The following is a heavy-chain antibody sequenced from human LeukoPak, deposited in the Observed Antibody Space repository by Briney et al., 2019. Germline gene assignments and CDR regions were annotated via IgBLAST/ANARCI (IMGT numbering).Heavy chain of an antibody. CDR2: IWYDGSNK. CDR3: ARDSLPQPYYYYGMDV. CDR1: GFAFSSYG. J-gene: IGHJ6*02. Sequence: PGGSLRLSCAASGFAFSSYGMHRVRQAPGKGLEWVAVIWYDGSNKYYADSVKGRFTISRDNSKNTLYLQMNSLRAEDTAVYYCARDSLPQPYYYYGMDVWGQGTTVTVSS. V-gene: IGHV3-33*01.